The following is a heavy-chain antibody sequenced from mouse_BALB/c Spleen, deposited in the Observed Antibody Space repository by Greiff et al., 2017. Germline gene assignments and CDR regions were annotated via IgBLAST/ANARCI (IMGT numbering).Heavy chain of an antibody. Sequence: ESGPGLVKPSQSLSLTCSVTGYSITSGYYWNWIRQFPGNKLEWMGYISYDGSNNYNPSLKNRISITRDTSKNQFFLKLNSVTTEDTATYYCAREDGYDDVPFDYWGQGTTLTVSS. V-gene: IGHV3-6*02. CDR2: ISYDGSN. J-gene: IGHJ2*01. CDR3: AREDGYDDVPFDY. CDR1: GYSITSGYY. D-gene: IGHD2-2*01.